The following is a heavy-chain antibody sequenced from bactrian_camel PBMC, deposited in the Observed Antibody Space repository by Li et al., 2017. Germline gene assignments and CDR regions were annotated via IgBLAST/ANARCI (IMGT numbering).Heavy chain of an antibody. CDR2: IDSDGST. Sequence: VQLVESGGGSVQPGGSLSLYCATSGYTKCMAWFRQVPGREREGVAAIDSDGSTSYADSVKGRFTISKGNSNNTLYLQMNNLDAEDTAMYYCASARDDYCYMLSVTGFDVWGRGTQVTVS. J-gene: IGHJ4*01. CDR3: ASARDDYCYMLSVTGFDV. CDR1: GYTKC. V-gene: IGHV3S53*01. D-gene: IGHD1*01.